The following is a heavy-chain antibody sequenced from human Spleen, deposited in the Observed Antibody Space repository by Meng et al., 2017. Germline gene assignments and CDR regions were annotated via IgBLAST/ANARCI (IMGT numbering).Heavy chain of an antibody. CDR1: GGSFSGYY. Sequence: SETLSLTCAVYGGSFSGYYWSWIRQPPGKGLEWIGVINHSGSTNYKPSLESRATISVDTSQNNLSLKLSSVTAADSAVYYCARGPTTRAHDFDYWGQGTLVTVSS. D-gene: IGHD4-11*01. J-gene: IGHJ4*02. CDR2: INHSGST. CDR3: ARGPTTRAHDFDY. V-gene: IGHV4-34*01.